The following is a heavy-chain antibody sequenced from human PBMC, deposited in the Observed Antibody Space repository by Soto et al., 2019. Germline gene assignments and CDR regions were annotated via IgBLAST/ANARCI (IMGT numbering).Heavy chain of an antibody. J-gene: IGHJ3*02. CDR1: GGSVSSGSYY. Sequence: PSETLSLTCTVSGGSVSSGSYYWSWIRQPPGKGLEWIGYIYYSGSTNYNPSLKSRVTISVDTSKNQFSLKLSSVTAADTAVYYCGRKGGGGWLQSWDAFDIWGQGTMVTVSS. CDR3: GRKGGGGWLQSWDAFDI. D-gene: IGHD5-12*01. CDR2: IYYSGST. V-gene: IGHV4-61*01.